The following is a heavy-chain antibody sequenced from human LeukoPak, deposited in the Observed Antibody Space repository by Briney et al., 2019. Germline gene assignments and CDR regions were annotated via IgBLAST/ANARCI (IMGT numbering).Heavy chain of an antibody. CDR1: GFTFSSYT. V-gene: IGHV3-21*01. J-gene: IGHJ6*03. D-gene: IGHD3-10*01. CDR3: ARDGDTVLTRGYYYYLDV. Sequence: SGGSLRLSCAVSGFTFSSYTMNWVRQAPGKGLEWVSSISSSSSYIYYVDSVKGRFTISRDNAKKSLYLQMNSLRAEDTALYYCARDGDTVLTRGYYYYLDVWGKGTTVTVSS. CDR2: ISSSSSYI.